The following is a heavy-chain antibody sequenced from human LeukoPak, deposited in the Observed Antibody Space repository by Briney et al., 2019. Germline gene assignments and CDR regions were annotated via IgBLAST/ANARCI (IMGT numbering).Heavy chain of an antibody. D-gene: IGHD2-8*01. CDR3: ARVGGYCTNGVCYNNWFDP. CDR1: GGSISSYY. V-gene: IGHV4-59*01. CDR2: MYYSGST. Sequence: SETLSLTCTVSGGSISSYYWSWIRQPPGKGLEWIGHMYYSGSTNYNASLKSRVTVSIDTSKNQFSLKLSSVTAADTAVYYCARVGGYCTNGVCYNNWFDPWGQGTRVTVSS. J-gene: IGHJ5*02.